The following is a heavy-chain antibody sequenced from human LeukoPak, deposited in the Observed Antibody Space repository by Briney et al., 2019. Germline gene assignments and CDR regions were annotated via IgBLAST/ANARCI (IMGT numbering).Heavy chain of an antibody. J-gene: IGHJ4*02. CDR2: IYSSGST. D-gene: IGHD4-23*01. V-gene: IGHV4-4*07. CDR1: GGSINSYY. CDR3: ARGGKATVVAM. Sequence: PSETLSLTCTVSGGSINSYYWSWIRQPAGKGLEWIGRIYSSGSTNYNPSLKSRVSMSVDTSKNQFSLKLTSVTAADTAVYYCARGGKATVVAMWGQGILVTVSS.